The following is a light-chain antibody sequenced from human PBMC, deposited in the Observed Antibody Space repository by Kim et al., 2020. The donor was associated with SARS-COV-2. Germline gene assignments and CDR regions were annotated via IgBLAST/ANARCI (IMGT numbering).Light chain of an antibody. J-gene: IGKJ4*01. Sequence: DIQLTQSPSSLSASVGDRVTITCRASHDISSFLSWYQQKPGVAPKLVIYDASNLETGVSTRFRGSGSGTVFTLSISSLQPEDFATYFCQQYDNLPLTFGGGTKVDIK. CDR1: HDISSF. CDR2: DAS. CDR3: QQYDNLPLT. V-gene: IGKV1-33*01.